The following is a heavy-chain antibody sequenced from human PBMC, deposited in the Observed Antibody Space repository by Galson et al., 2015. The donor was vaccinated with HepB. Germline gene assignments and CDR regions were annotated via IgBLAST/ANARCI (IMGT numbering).Heavy chain of an antibody. CDR2: LTLNSGGT. D-gene: IGHD3-10*01. J-gene: IGHJ3*02. Sequence: SVKVSCKASGYTFTDYYMHWVRQAPGQGPEWMGWLTLNSGGTNYAQKFQGRVTMTRDTSISTAYMELSRLRSDDTAVYYCARISPSIGMVDDAFDIWGQGTMVTVSS. CDR3: ARISPSIGMVDDAFDI. CDR1: GYTFTDYY. V-gene: IGHV1-2*02.